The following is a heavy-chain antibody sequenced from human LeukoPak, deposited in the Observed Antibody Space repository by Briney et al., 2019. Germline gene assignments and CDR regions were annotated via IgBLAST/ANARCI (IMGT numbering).Heavy chain of an antibody. Sequence: SETLSLTCTVSGGSISSGSYYWGWIRQPPGKGLEWIGSIYYSGSTYYNPSLKSRVTISVDTSKNQFSLKLSSVTAADTAVYYCARARGLPYFDYWGQGTLVTVSS. CDR1: GGSISSGSYY. CDR2: IYYSGST. D-gene: IGHD3-16*01. CDR3: ARARGLPYFDY. J-gene: IGHJ4*02. V-gene: IGHV4-39*01.